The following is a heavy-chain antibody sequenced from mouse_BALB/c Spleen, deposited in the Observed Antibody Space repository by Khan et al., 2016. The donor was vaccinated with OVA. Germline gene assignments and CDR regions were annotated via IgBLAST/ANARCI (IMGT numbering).Heavy chain of an antibody. V-gene: IGHV3-2*02. CDR3: ARTARIKY. D-gene: IGHD1-2*01. CDR2: ISYSGST. J-gene: IGHJ2*01. CDR1: GYSITSGYG. Sequence: EVQLQESGPGLVKPSQSLSLTCTVTGYSITSGYGWNWIRQFPGNKLEWMGYISYSGSTNYNPSLQSRISITRDTSQNQFFLQLNSVTTDDTATYYCARTARIKYWGQGTTLTVSS.